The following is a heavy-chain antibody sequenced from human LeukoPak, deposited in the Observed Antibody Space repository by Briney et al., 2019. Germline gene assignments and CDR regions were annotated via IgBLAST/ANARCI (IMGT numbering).Heavy chain of an antibody. CDR2: ISYDGSNK. CDR3: AKDGGLWVSAHWGDS. Sequence: GGSLRLSCAASGFTFSSYAMHWVRQAPGKGLEWVAVISYDGSNKYYADSVKGRFTISRDNSKNTLYLQMNSLRAEDTAVYYCAKDGGLWVSAHWGDSWGRGTLVTVSS. V-gene: IGHV3-30-3*01. CDR1: GFTFSSYA. J-gene: IGHJ4*02. D-gene: IGHD7-27*01.